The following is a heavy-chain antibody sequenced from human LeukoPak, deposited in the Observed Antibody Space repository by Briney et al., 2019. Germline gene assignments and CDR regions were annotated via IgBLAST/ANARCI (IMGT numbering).Heavy chain of an antibody. D-gene: IGHD6-13*01. CDR3: ARVFGQQPPNY. Sequence: PGRSLRLSCAASGFTFSSYALHWVRQAPGKGLEWVSTIGDTTYYADSVKGRFTISRDNAKNSLYLQMNSLRAEDTAVYYCARVFGQQPPNYWGQGTLVTVSS. CDR2: IGDTT. V-gene: IGHV3-21*01. CDR1: GFTFSSYA. J-gene: IGHJ4*02.